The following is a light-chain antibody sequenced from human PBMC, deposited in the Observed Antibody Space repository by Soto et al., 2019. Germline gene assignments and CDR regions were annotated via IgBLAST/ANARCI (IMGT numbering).Light chain of an antibody. J-gene: IGKJ5*01. V-gene: IGKV3D-20*01. Sequence: EIVLTQSPGTLSLSPGERATLSCKASETVRSSYVAWYQQKPGLAPRLLIHDSSTRASGIPDRFSGSKSGTDFTLTIRGMEPEDVAVYYCQQYGNSPITFGQGTRLEIK. CDR2: DSS. CDR1: ETVRSSY. CDR3: QQYGNSPIT.